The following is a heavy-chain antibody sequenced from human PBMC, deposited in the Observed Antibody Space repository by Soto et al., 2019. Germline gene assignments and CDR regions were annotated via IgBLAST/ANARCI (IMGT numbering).Heavy chain of an antibody. CDR2: INHSGST. D-gene: IGHD3-16*01. Sequence: QVQLQQWGAGLLKPSETLSLTCAVYGGSFSGYYWSWIRQPPGKWLEWIGEINHSGSTNYNPSLTSRVTISVDTSKNQFSLKLSSVTAADTAVYYCARGSKGVMRIDYDYWGQGTLVTVSS. CDR3: ARGSKGVMRIDYDY. V-gene: IGHV4-34*01. CDR1: GGSFSGYY. J-gene: IGHJ4*02.